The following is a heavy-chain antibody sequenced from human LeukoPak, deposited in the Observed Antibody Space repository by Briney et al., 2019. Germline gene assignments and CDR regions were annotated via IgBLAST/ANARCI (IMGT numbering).Heavy chain of an antibody. J-gene: IGHJ4*02. D-gene: IGHD5-12*01. CDR1: GGTFSSYT. Sequence: ASVKVSCKASGGTFSSYTISWVRQAPGQGLEWMGRIIPILGIANYAQKFQGRVTITADKSTSTAYMELSSLRSEDTAVYYCAGDKGGYDSGFDYWGQGTLVTVSS. V-gene: IGHV1-69*04. CDR3: AGDKGGYDSGFDY. CDR2: IIPILGIA.